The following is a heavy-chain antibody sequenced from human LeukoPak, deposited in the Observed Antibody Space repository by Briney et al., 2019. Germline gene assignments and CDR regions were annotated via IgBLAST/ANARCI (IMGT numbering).Heavy chain of an antibody. Sequence: GGSLGLSCAASGFTFSSYSMSWVRQAPGKGLEWVSGTSDRGDYTYYADSVKGRFTISRDTSKNTLYLQMNSLRAEDTALYFCAKKAQYDGHYPLDYWGQGTLVTVSA. CDR2: TSDRGDYT. J-gene: IGHJ4*02. CDR3: AKKAQYDGHYPLDY. D-gene: IGHD4/OR15-4a*01. CDR1: GFTFSSYS. V-gene: IGHV3-23*01.